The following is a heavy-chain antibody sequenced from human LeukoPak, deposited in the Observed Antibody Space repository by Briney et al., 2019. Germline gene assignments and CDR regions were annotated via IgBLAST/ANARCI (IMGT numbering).Heavy chain of an antibody. CDR2: INPSGGST. J-gene: IGHJ5*02. V-gene: IGHV1-46*01. Sequence: VASVKVSCKASGYTFTSYYMHWVRQAPGQGLEWMGIINPSGGSTSYAQKFQGRVTMTRDTSTSTVYMELSSVTAADTAVYYCARGRQQLVGWFDPWGQGTLVTVSS. D-gene: IGHD6-13*01. CDR3: ARGRQQLVGWFDP. CDR1: GYTFTSYY.